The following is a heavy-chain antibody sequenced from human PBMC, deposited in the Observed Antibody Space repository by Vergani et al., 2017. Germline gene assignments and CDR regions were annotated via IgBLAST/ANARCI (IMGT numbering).Heavy chain of an antibody. J-gene: IGHJ4*02. CDR1: GFTFINYA. V-gene: IGHV3-23*01. D-gene: IGHD4-17*01. Sequence: EVQLLESAGGLVQPGGSLRLSCEASGFTFINYAMSWVRQAPGKGLEWVATLSDSGATTFYTASVKGRFTISRDNSKNTLFLQMNSLTDDDTARYSCASVGGGDYLFDFWGQGTLVTVSS. CDR3: ASVGGGDYLFDF. CDR2: LSDSGATT.